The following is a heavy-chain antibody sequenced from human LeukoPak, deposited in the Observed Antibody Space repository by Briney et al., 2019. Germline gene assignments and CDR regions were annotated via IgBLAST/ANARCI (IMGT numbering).Heavy chain of an antibody. V-gene: IGHV4-34*01. Sequence: SETLSLTCAVYGGSFSDYYWTWIRQPPGKGLEWIGEINHSGSTNYNPSLKSRVTISVDTSKNQFSLKLSSVTAADTAVYYCAGGATSMLDYWGQGTLVTVSS. CDR2: INHSGST. CDR1: GGSFSDYY. J-gene: IGHJ4*02. CDR3: AGGATSMLDY. D-gene: IGHD1-26*01.